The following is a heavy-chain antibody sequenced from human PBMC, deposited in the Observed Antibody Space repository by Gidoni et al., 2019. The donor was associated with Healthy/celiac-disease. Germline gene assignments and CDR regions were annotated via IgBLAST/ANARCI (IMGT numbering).Heavy chain of an antibody. CDR2: ISGSGGST. CDR3: AKDQTRLLTTVTLDY. CDR1: GFTFSSYA. J-gene: IGHJ4*02. Sequence: SGFTFSSYAMSWVRQAPGKGLEWVSAISGSGGSTYYTDSVKGRFTISRDNSKNTLYLQMNSLRAEDTAVYYCAKDQTRLLTTVTLDYWGQGTLVTVSS. D-gene: IGHD4-17*01. V-gene: IGHV3-23*01.